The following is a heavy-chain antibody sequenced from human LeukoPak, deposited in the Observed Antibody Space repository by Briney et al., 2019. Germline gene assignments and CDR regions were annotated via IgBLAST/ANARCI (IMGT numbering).Heavy chain of an antibody. Sequence: GGSLRLSCAASGFTFADYAMTWVRQAPGKGLEWVSVIGVRGGSSYYADSAKGRFTISRDNSKSTLYLQMNGLRAEDTAVYFCAKDRADGGDSMIEHWGQGTLVSVSS. V-gene: IGHV3-23*01. CDR1: GFTFADYA. CDR2: IGVRGGSS. CDR3: AKDRADGGDSMIEH. D-gene: IGHD2-21*01. J-gene: IGHJ4*02.